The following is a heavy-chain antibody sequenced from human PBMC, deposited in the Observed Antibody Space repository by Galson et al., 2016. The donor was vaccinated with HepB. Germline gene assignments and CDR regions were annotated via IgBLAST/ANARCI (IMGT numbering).Heavy chain of an antibody. CDR1: GYTFTGYY. CDR3: ARGSGSCYFDY. CDR2: INPYSGGT. D-gene: IGHD3-10*01. Sequence: SVKVSCKASGYTFTGYYMHWVRQAPGQGLEWRGWINPYSGGTNYAQNFQGRVTMTRDTSISKAYMELRRLRSDDTAVFYCARGSGSCYFDYWGQGTLVTVSS. V-gene: IGHV1-2*02. J-gene: IGHJ4*02.